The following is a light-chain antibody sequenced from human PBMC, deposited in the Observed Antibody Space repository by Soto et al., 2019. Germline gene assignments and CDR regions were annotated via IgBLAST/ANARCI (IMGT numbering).Light chain of an antibody. CDR1: QSVSSSY. CDR3: QHQGSSHPPLT. CDR2: GAS. Sequence: ETVLTQSPGTLSLSPGERATLFCRASQSVSSSYLAWYQQKPGQAPRRLLYGASSRATGIPDRFSGSGSGTDFAFSTGSLEPEDFAVYYGQHQGSSHPPLTFGQGTKVEIK. J-gene: IGKJ1*01. V-gene: IGKV3-20*01.